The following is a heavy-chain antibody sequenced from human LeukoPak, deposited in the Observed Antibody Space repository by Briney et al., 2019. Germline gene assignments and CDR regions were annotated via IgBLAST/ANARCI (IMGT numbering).Heavy chain of an antibody. CDR1: GFTFDDYA. CDR2: ISWNSGSI. V-gene: IGHV3-9*01. D-gene: IGHD3-3*01. CDR3: ARGVTYYDFWSGYGFDY. J-gene: IGHJ4*02. Sequence: PGRSLRLSCAASGFTFDDYAMHWVRQAPGKGLEWVSGISWNSGSIGYADSVKGRFTISRDNAKNSLYLQMNSLRAEDTAVYYCARGVTYYDFWSGYGFDYWGQGTLVTVSS.